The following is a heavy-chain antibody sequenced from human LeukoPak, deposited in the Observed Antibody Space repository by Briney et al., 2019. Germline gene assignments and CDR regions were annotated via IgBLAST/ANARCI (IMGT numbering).Heavy chain of an antibody. CDR2: INHSGST. CDR3: VTHYFDSSGPKKNY. Sequence: SETLSLTCAVYGGSFSGYYWSWIRQPPGKGLEWIGEINHSGSTNYNPSLKSRVTISVDTSKKQFSLKLSSVTAADTAVYYCVTHYFDSSGPKKNYWGQGTLVTVSS. V-gene: IGHV4-34*01. CDR1: GGSFSGYY. D-gene: IGHD3-22*01. J-gene: IGHJ4*02.